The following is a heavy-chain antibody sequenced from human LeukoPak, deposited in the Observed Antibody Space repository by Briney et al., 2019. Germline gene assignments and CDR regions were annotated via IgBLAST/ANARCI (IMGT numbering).Heavy chain of an antibody. D-gene: IGHD1-26*01. V-gene: IGHV1-2*02. CDR2: INPNSGGT. CDR1: GYTFTGYY. CDR3: ARGWELVRFDY. Sequence: ASVKVSCKASGYTFTGYYMHWVRQAPEQGLGWMGWINPNSGGTKYAQNFQGRVTMTRDTSISTAYMELSRLRSDDTAVYYCARGWELVRFDYWGQGSLVTVSS. J-gene: IGHJ4*02.